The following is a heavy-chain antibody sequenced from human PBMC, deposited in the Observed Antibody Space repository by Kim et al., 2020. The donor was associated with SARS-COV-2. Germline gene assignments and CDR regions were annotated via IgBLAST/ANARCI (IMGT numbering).Heavy chain of an antibody. D-gene: IGHD3-22*01. Sequence: GGSLRLSCAVSGFTFSDHYMDWIRQAPGKGLEWIGRTRNKAGSYTTEYAASVKGRFTISRDASEPSLYLQMNSLKAEDTAVYFCARDYYDGSGYYMDVWGTGTTVTVSS. CDR1: GFTFSDHY. CDR2: TRNKAGSYTT. J-gene: IGHJ6*03. CDR3: ARDYYDGSGYYMDV. V-gene: IGHV3-72*01.